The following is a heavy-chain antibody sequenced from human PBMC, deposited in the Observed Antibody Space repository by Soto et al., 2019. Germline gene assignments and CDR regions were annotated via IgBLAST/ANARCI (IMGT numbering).Heavy chain of an antibody. CDR2: IYYSGST. D-gene: IGHD3-22*01. CDR1: GGSISSYY. CDR3: ARRIPYYDSSGYYLDLFDY. J-gene: IGHJ4*02. V-gene: IGHV4-59*08. Sequence: SETLSLTCTVSGGSISSYYWSWIRQPPGKGLEWIGYIYYSGSTNYNPSLKSRVTISVDTSKNQFSLKLSSVTAADTAVYYCARRIPYYDSSGYYLDLFDYWGQGTLVTVSS.